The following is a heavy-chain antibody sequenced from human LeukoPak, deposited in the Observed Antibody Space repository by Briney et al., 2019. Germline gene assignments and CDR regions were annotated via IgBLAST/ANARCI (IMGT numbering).Heavy chain of an antibody. CDR3: AKEDIVVVTKYIHYGMDV. J-gene: IGHJ6*02. D-gene: IGHD2-15*01. CDR1: GGSISNHF. CDR2: IYTNGTT. V-gene: IGHV4-4*07. Sequence: SETLSLTCTVSGGSISNHFCGWIRQPAGKGLQWIGRIYTNGTTNYSPSLKSRVTMSVDMSKNQFSLKLTSVTAADTAVYYCAKEDIVVVTKYIHYGMDVWGQGTTVTVSS.